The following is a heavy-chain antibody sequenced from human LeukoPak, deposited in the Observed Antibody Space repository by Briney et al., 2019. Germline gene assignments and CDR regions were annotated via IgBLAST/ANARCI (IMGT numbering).Heavy chain of an antibody. J-gene: IGHJ4*02. D-gene: IGHD3-3*01. CDR3: ARSHYDFWSGYYSEY. V-gene: IGHV3-48*01. Sequence: PGGSLRLSCAASGFTFSSYSMNWVRQAPGKGLEWVSYISSSSSTIYYADSVKGRFTISRDNAKNSLYLQMNSLRAEDTAVYYCARSHYDFWSGYYSEYWGQGTMVTVSS. CDR1: GFTFSSYS. CDR2: ISSSSSTI.